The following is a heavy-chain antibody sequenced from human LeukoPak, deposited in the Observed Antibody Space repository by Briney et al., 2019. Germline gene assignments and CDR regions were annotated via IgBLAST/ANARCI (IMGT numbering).Heavy chain of an antibody. CDR1: GFTFGTYE. D-gene: IGHD3-9*01. V-gene: IGHV3-48*03. J-gene: IGHJ5*02. CDR3: APDWLTGWP. Sequence: PGGSLRLSCAASGFTFGTYEMNWVRQAPGKGLEWVSYISSSGSTIYYADSVKGRFTISRDNAKNSLYLQMNSLRAEDTAVYYCAPDWLTGWPWGQGTLVTVSS. CDR2: ISSSGSTI.